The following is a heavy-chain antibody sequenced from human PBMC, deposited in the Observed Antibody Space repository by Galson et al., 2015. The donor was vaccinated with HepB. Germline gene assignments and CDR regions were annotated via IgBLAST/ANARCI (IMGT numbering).Heavy chain of an antibody. CDR3: ARENGGEMATLTYGMDV. CDR1: GYKFTSYY. V-gene: IGHV1-46*01. Sequence: SVKVSCKASGYKFTSYYMHWVRQAPGQGLEWMGIINPSGGSTSYAQKFQGRVTMTRDTSTSTVYMELSSLRSEDTAVYYCARENGGEMATLTYGMDVWGQGTTVTVSS. D-gene: IGHD5-24*01. CDR2: INPSGGST. J-gene: IGHJ6*02.